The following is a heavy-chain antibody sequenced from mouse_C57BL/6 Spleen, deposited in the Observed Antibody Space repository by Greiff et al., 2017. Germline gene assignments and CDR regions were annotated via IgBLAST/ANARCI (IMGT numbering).Heavy chain of an antibody. CDR2: IYPSDSET. CDR3: ARKETAQATFDY. D-gene: IGHD3-2*02. V-gene: IGHV1-61*01. Sequence: QVQLQQPGAELVRPGSSVKLSCKASGYTFTSYWMDWVKQRPGQGLEWIGNIYPSDSETHYNQKFKDKATLTVDKSSSTAYMQFSSLTSEDSAIYYCARKETAQATFDYWGQGTTLTVSS. J-gene: IGHJ2*01. CDR1: GYTFTSYW.